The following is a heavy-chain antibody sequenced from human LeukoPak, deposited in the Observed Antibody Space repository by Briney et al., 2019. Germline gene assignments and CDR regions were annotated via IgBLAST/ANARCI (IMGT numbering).Heavy chain of an antibody. Sequence: GRSLRLSCAASGFTFSSYGMHWVRQAPGKGLEWVAVIWYDGSNKYYADSVKGRFTISRDNSKNTLYLQMNSLRAEDTAVYYCARADSYYYDSSGYYPNYYYYGMDVWGQGTTVTVSS. CDR1: GFTFSSYG. V-gene: IGHV3-33*01. CDR2: IWYDGSNK. D-gene: IGHD3-22*01. CDR3: ARADSYYYDSSGYYPNYYYYGMDV. J-gene: IGHJ6*02.